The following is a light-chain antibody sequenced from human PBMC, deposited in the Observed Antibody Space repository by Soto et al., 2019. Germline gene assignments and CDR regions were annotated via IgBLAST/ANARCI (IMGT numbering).Light chain of an antibody. J-gene: IGKJ1*01. Sequence: DIQMTQSPSALSASVGDRVTITCRANKSDSNYLTWYQQKPGKAPKLLIYAASSLQSGIPARFSGSGSGTEFTLFISNLQPDDFATYYCQQYDSILGTFGPGTKVDIK. CDR3: QQYDSILGT. CDR1: KSDSNY. CDR2: AAS. V-gene: IGKV1-39*01.